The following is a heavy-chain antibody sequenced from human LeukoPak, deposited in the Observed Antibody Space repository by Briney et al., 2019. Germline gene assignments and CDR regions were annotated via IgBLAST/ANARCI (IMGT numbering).Heavy chain of an antibody. CDR2: IYYSGST. Sequence: PSETLSLTCTVSGGSISSYYWSWIRQPPGKGLEWIGYIYYSGSTNYNPSLKSRVTISVDTSKNQFSLKLSSVTAADTAVYYCGRDGLIDDYSSSYYYYYGMDVWGQGTTVTVSS. D-gene: IGHD4-11*01. CDR1: GGSISSYY. J-gene: IGHJ6*02. CDR3: GRDGLIDDYSSSYYYYYGMDV. V-gene: IGHV4-59*01.